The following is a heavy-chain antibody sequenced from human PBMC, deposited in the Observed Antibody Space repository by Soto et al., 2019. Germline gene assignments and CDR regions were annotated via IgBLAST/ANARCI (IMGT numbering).Heavy chain of an antibody. J-gene: IGHJ5*02. CDR2: ISGSSDNI. V-gene: IGHV3-11*06. Sequence: GGSLRLSCAASGFTFSDYSMSWIRQAPGRGLEWVSFISGSSDNIKYADSVKGRFTISRDNAKNSLYLQMNSLRAEDTAVYYCVRDSARIVVVPRVDGDNWLDPWGQGTLVTVSS. CDR1: GFTFSDYS. CDR3: VRDSARIVVVPRVDGDNWLDP. D-gene: IGHD2-2*01.